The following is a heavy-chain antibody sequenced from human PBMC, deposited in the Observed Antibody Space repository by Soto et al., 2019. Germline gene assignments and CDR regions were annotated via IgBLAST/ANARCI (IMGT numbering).Heavy chain of an antibody. CDR3: ARPSRARVSGYDSYGMDV. CDR2: ISSSSSYI. V-gene: IGHV3-21*01. J-gene: IGHJ6*02. Sequence: GGSLRLSCAASGFTFSSYSMNWVRQAPGKGLEWVSSISSSSSYIYYADSVKGRFTISRDNAKNSLYLQMNSLRAEDTAVYYCARPSRARVSGYDSYGMDVWGQGTTVTVSS. D-gene: IGHD3-3*01. CDR1: GFTFSSYS.